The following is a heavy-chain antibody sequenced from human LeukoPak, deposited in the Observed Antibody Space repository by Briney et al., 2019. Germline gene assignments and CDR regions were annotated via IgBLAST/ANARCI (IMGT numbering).Heavy chain of an antibody. CDR1: GGTFSSYA. Sequence: GASVKVSCKASGGTFSSYAISWVRQAPGQGLEWMGRIIPILGIANYAQKFQGRVTITADKSTSTAYMELSSLRSDDTAVYYCARDRSDYCTNGVCSPFVDYWGQGTLVTVSS. V-gene: IGHV1-69*04. CDR2: IIPILGIA. D-gene: IGHD2-8*01. J-gene: IGHJ4*02. CDR3: ARDRSDYCTNGVCSPFVDY.